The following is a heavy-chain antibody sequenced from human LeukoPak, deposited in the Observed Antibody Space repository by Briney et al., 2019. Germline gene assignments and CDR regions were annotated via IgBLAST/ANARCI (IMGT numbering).Heavy chain of an antibody. D-gene: IGHD6-19*01. Sequence: GGSLRLSCIASGFILGDYAVSWVRQAPGKGLEWVSAISGSGGSTYYADSVKGRFTISRDNSKNTLYLQMNSLRAEDTAVYYCAKDRVGSGWSRAVDYWGQGTLVTVSS. CDR1: GFILGDYA. J-gene: IGHJ4*02. CDR2: ISGSGGST. V-gene: IGHV3-23*01. CDR3: AKDRVGSGWSRAVDY.